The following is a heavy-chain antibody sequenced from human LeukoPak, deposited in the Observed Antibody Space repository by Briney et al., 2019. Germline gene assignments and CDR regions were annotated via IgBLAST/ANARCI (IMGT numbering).Heavy chain of an antibody. J-gene: IGHJ6*03. CDR2: INQSGST. V-gene: IGHV4-34*01. D-gene: IGHD1-1*01. Sequence: SETLSLTCAVYGGSLSGFYWSWIRHSPGKGLEWIGEINQSGSTNYNPSLKSRVTISVDTSKNQFSLKLSSVTAADTAVYYCARDLKLERNYYYYMDVWGKGTTVTVSS. CDR1: GGSLSGFY. CDR3: ARDLKLERNYYYYMDV.